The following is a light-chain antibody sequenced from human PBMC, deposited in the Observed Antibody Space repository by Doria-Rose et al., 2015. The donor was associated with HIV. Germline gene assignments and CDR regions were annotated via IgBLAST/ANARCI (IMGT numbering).Light chain of an antibody. CDR2: DGS. V-gene: IGKV3-20*01. Sequence: EIVLTQSPGTLSLSPGERATLSCRASQSFSSTYLAWYQQKPGQAPCLLIYDGSTRATGIPDRFSASGSGTDFTLTINRLEPEDFAPYYCHQYGTSWTFGQGTKVEI. J-gene: IGKJ1*01. CDR3: HQYGTSWT. CDR1: QSFSSTY.